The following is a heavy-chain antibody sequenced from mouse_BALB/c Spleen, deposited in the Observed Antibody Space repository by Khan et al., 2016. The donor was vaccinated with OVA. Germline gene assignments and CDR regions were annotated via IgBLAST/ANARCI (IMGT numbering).Heavy chain of an antibody. J-gene: IGHJ3*01. V-gene: IGHV1S135*01. CDR3: ARATFDY. Sequence: VQLKQSGPELMKPGASVNISCKASGYSFTSYYIHWVKQSHGKSLEWIGYIDPFNGGTDYNQKFKGKATLTVDKSSNTAYMHLSSLTSEDSAVYYCARATFDYWGQGTLVTVSA. CDR2: IDPFNGGT. CDR1: GYSFTSYY.